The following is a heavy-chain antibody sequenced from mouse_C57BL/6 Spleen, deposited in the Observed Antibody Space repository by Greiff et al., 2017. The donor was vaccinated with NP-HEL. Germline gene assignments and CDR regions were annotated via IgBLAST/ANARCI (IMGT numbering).Heavy chain of an antibody. CDR1: GYTFTSYW. D-gene: IGHD1-1*01. Sequence: QVQLQQSGAELVKPGASVKVSCKASGYTFTSYWMHWVKQRPGQGLEWIGRIHPSDSDTNYNQKFKGKATLTVDKSSSTAYMQLSSLTSEDSAVYYCALNTVGYYGSSYPFAYWGQGTLVTVSA. V-gene: IGHV1-74*01. J-gene: IGHJ3*01. CDR3: ALNTVGYYGSSYPFAY. CDR2: IHPSDSDT.